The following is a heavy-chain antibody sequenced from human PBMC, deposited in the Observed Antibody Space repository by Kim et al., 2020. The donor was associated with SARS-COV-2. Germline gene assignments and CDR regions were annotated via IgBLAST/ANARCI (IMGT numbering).Heavy chain of an antibody. J-gene: IGHJ4*02. D-gene: IGHD6-13*01. CDR3: AKDRLGSSFYFDY. Sequence: YADYGTGHVNISRDNSKNTLYLHMTSLRAEDTAVYYCAKDRLGSSFYFDYWGQGTLVTVSS. V-gene: IGHV3-30*02.